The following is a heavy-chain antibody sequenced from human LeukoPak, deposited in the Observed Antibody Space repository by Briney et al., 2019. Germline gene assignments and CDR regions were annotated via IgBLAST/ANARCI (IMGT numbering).Heavy chain of an antibody. CDR2: IHYTGAT. V-gene: IGHV4-34*01. J-gene: IGHJ4*02. Sequence: PSETLSLTCAVYGGSISGYYWSWIHQPPGKGLEWVGEIHYTGATSYNPSLKSRATISIETSKNQVSLKLSSVTAADTAVYYFTRGNILSGYCFDFWGQGALVTVSS. CDR3: TRGNILSGYCFDF. CDR1: GGSISGYY. D-gene: IGHD3-9*01.